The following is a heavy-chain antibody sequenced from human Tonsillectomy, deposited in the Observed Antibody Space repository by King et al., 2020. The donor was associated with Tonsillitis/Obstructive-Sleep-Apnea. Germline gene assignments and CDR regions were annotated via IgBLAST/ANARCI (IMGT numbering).Heavy chain of an antibody. CDR3: ARLDTGDDFYLYGMDV. CDR1: GYSFASYW. V-gene: IGHV5-10-1*03. CDR2: IDPTDSYT. D-gene: IGHD5-12*01. J-gene: IGHJ6*02. Sequence: QLVQSGAEVKKPGESLRISCKGPGYSFASYWINWVRQMPGKGLEWMGRIDPTDSYTNYSPSFQGHVTISVDKAISIAYLQWSSLKASDTAMYYCARLDTGDDFYLYGMDVWGQGTTVTVSS.